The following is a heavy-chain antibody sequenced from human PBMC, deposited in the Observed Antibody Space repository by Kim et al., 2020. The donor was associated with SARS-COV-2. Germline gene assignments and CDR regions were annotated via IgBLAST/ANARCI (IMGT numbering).Heavy chain of an antibody. CDR3: ARHLTRVYFWSGYSCFDY. CDR1: GGSISSSSYY. Sequence: SETLSLTCTVSGGSISSSSYYWGWIRQPPGKGLEWIGSIYYSGSTYYNPSLKSRVTISVDTSKNQFSLKLSSVTAADTAVYYCARHLTRVYFWSGYSCFDYWGQGTLVTVSS. V-gene: IGHV4-39*01. CDR2: IYYSGST. J-gene: IGHJ4*02. D-gene: IGHD3-3*01.